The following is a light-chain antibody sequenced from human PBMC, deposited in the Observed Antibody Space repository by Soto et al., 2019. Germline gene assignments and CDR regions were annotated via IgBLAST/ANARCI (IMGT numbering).Light chain of an antibody. Sequence: DIQMTQSPSTLSASVGDRVTITCRASQRISRWLAWYQQKPGKAPKLLIYEASILQSGVPSRFSGSGSGTEFTLTISSLQPDDFATYYCQHFLSYPLTFGGGTKVDI. V-gene: IGKV1-5*03. CDR1: QRISRW. J-gene: IGKJ4*01. CDR3: QHFLSYPLT. CDR2: EAS.